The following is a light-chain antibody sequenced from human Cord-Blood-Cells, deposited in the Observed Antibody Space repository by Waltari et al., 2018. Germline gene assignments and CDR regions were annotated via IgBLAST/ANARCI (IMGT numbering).Light chain of an antibody. CDR1: QSLVYSDGNTY. Sequence: DVVMTQSPLSLPVTLGQPASISCRSSQSLVYSDGNTYLNWFQHRPGQSPRRLIYKVSHRDSGVPDRVSGSGSGTEFTLKSRRVEAEDVGVYYCMKGTHWPPYSFGQGTKLEIK. CDR2: KVS. V-gene: IGKV2-30*01. J-gene: IGKJ2*03. CDR3: MKGTHWPPYS.